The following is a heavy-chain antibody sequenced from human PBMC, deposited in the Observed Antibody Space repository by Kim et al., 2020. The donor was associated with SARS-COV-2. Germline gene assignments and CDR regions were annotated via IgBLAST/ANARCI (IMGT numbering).Heavy chain of an antibody. D-gene: IGHD3-22*01. J-gene: IGHJ4*02. V-gene: IGHV3-30*18. CDR1: GFTFSSYG. CDR2: ISYDGSNK. CDR3: AKAQWFHLPPLDY. Sequence: GGSLRLSCAASGFTFSSYGMHWVRQAPGKGLEWVAVISYDGSNKYYADSVKGRFTISRDNSKNTLYLQMNSLRAEDTAVYYCAKAQWFHLPPLDYWGQGTLVTVSS.